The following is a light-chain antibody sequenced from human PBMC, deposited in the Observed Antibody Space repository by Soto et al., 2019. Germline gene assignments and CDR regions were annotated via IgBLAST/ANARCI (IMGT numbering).Light chain of an antibody. V-gene: IGLV3-21*02. J-gene: IGLJ1*01. CDR3: QVWDNVDDHIYV. CDR1: NIDSRT. CDR2: DNS. Sequence: SYELTQPPSVSVAPGQTATISCGENNIDSRTVHWYQQKPGQAPLLVVYDNSFRPSGIPNRFSGSNSGNTATLTISRVEAGDEDDYYCQVWDNVDDHIYVFGTGTKVTVL.